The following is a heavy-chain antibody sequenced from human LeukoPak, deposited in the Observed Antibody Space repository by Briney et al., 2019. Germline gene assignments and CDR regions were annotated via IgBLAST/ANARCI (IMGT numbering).Heavy chain of an antibody. J-gene: IGHJ4*02. Sequence: GGSLRLSCAASGFTFSSYAMSWVRQAPGKGLEWVSAISGSGGSTYYANSVKGRFTISRDNSKNTLYLQMNSLRAEDTAVYYCAKRGYYYDSSGYYYEGDFDYWGQGTLVTVSS. V-gene: IGHV3-23*01. D-gene: IGHD3-22*01. CDR2: ISGSGGST. CDR3: AKRGYYYDSSGYYYEGDFDY. CDR1: GFTFSSYA.